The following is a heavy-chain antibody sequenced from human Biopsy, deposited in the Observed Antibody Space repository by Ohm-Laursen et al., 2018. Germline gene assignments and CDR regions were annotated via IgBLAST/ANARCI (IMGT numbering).Heavy chain of an antibody. V-gene: IGHV4-39*01. CDR1: GGSVSSNVHY. Sequence: GTLSLTCPVSGGSVSSNVHYWAWIRQPPGKGLECIGTVFHSGITFYNPSLKSRVTISIDTSKNQFSLNLSSVTAADTAVYYCARHPTGFWFDPWGPGTLVTVSS. J-gene: IGHJ5*02. CDR2: VFHSGIT. CDR3: ARHPTGFWFDP.